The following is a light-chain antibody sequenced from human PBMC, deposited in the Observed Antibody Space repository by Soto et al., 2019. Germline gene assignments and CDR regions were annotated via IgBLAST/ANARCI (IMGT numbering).Light chain of an antibody. Sequence: QSVLTQPASVSGSPGQSITTSCTGTSSSVGGYNYVSWYQQYPGKVPKLMIYDVSYRPSGVSNRFSGSKSGNTASLTISGLQAEDEADYYCSSYTSSSTYVFGTGTKVTVL. V-gene: IGLV2-14*01. CDR3: SSYTSSSTYV. CDR1: SSSVGGYNY. CDR2: DVS. J-gene: IGLJ1*01.